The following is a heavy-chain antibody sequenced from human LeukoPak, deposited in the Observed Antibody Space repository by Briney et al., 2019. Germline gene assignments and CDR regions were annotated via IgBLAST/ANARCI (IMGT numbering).Heavy chain of an antibody. J-gene: IGHJ5*02. D-gene: IGHD6-19*01. CDR2: ISSSSSYI. V-gene: IGHV3-21*01. CDR1: GFTFSSYS. Sequence: GGSLRLSCAASGFTFSSYSMNWVRQAPGKGLEWVSSISSSSSYIYYADSVKGRFTISRDNAKNSLYLQMNSLRAEDTAVYSCARDLTVAGTPNWFDPWGQGTLVTVSS. CDR3: ARDLTVAGTPNWFDP.